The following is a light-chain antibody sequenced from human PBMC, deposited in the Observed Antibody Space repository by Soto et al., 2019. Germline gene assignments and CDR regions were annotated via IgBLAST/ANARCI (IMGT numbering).Light chain of an antibody. J-gene: IGLJ1*01. CDR3: YSYTGSGIV. V-gene: IGLV2-14*01. CDR2: EVS. Sequence: QSALTQPASVSGSPGQSITISCTGTSSDVGGYNYVSWYQHHPGKAPKLMIYEVSNRPSGVSYRFSGSKSGNTASLTISGLQAEDEADYYRYSYTGSGIVFGTGTKVTVL. CDR1: SSDVGGYNY.